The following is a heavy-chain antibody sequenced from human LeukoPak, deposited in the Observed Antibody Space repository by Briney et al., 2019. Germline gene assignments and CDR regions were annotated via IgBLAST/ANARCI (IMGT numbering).Heavy chain of an antibody. Sequence: PGRSLRLSCAASGFTFSSYGMHWVRQALGKGLEWVAVIWYDGSNKYYADSVKGRFTISRDNSKNTLYLQMNSLRAEDTAVYYCARGPSVVPAAITYWGQGTLVTVSS. CDR3: ARGPSVVPAAITY. J-gene: IGHJ4*02. CDR2: IWYDGSNK. D-gene: IGHD2-2*02. CDR1: GFTFSSYG. V-gene: IGHV3-33*01.